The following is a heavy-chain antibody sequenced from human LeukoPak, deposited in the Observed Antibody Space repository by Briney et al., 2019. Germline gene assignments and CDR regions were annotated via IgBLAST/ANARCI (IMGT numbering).Heavy chain of an antibody. Sequence: SETLSLTCIVSGGSISSYYWSWIRQPPGKGLEWIGYIYYSGSTNYNPSLKSRLTTSVDTSKNQFSLKLSSVTAADTAVYYCARGTSNFDYWGQGTLVTVSS. CDR3: ARGTSNFDY. J-gene: IGHJ4*02. CDR2: IYYSGST. CDR1: GGSISSYY. D-gene: IGHD1-7*01. V-gene: IGHV4-59*01.